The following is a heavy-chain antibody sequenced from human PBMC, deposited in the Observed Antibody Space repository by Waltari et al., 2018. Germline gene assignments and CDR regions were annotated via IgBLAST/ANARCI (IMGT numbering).Heavy chain of an antibody. CDR3: ARHEGIGEWSMDV. Sequence: QLQLQESGPGLVKPSETLSLTCTVSGGSISSSSYYWGWLRTPPGKGLEWSGSIYYSGSTKYNPSRKGRVTKSVDTSKDQVYRKLSSVTAEDTAVYYWARHEGIGEWSMDVWGQGTTVTVSS. CDR2: IYYSGST. V-gene: IGHV4-39*01. D-gene: IGHD3-10*01. CDR1: GGSISSSSYY. J-gene: IGHJ6*02.